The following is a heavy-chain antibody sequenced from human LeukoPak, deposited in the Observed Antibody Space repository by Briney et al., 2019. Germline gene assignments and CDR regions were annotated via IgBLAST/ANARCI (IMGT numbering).Heavy chain of an antibody. CDR1: GYTFTSYY. J-gene: IGHJ5*02. V-gene: IGHV1-46*01. D-gene: IGHD7-27*01. Sequence: ASEKVSCKASGYTFTSYYMNWVRQAPGQGLEWMGIINPSGGSTSYAQKFQGRVTMTRDTSTSTVYMELSSLRSEDTAVYYCARKLGSWFDPWGQGTLVTVSS. CDR3: ARKLGSWFDP. CDR2: INPSGGST.